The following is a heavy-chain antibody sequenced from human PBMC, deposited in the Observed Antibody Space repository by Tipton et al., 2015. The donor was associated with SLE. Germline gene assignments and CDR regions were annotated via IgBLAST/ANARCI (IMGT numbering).Heavy chain of an antibody. J-gene: IGHJ1*01. CDR3: VASSAFSKGLYFQH. V-gene: IGHV3-7*01. D-gene: IGHD3-10*01. Sequence: GSLRLSCAASGFMFGDQWMSWVRQAPGKGLEWVAKINPDGTQKYYLDSVKGRFTISRDNAKNSLYLQMNSLRAEDTAIYYCVASSAFSKGLYFQHWGQGTLVIVSS. CDR1: GFMFGDQW. CDR2: INPDGTQK.